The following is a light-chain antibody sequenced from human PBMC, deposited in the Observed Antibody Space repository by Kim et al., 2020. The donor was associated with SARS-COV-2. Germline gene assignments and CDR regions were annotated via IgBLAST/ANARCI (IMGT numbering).Light chain of an antibody. CDR2: RNN. Sequence: LTQPPSVSKGLRQTATLTCTGNNNNIGNQGAAWLQHHQGHPPKLVSYRNNNRPSGISERLSASRSGNTASLTITGLQPEDEADYYCSAWDSSLSAWVFSGGTQLTVL. CDR1: NNNIGNQG. V-gene: IGLV10-54*01. CDR3: SAWDSSLSAWV. J-gene: IGLJ3*02.